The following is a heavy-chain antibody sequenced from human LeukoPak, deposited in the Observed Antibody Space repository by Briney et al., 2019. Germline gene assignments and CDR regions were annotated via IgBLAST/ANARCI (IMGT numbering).Heavy chain of an antibody. D-gene: IGHD5-18*01. J-gene: IGHJ4*02. CDR3: ARRRHTAMGGLDY. V-gene: IGHV4-39*01. Sequence: NPSETLSLTCNVPGGSISSRSEYWVCIRQPPGKGLECIGSIYYSGTTYYNPSLKSRVTISVDTSKNQFSLKLSSVTAADTAVYYCARRRHTAMGGLDYWGQGTLVTVSS. CDR1: GGSISSRSEY. CDR2: IYYSGTT.